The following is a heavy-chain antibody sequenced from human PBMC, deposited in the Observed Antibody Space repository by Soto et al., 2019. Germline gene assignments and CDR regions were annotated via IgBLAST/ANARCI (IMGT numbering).Heavy chain of an antibody. V-gene: IGHV1-69*01. CDR1: GGIFSTYA. D-gene: IGHD3-10*01. CDR2: IIPIFGTP. CDR3: ARDRDDYGSGNYYNRIDF. J-gene: IGHJ4*02. Sequence: QVQLVQSGAEVKKPGSSVKVSCKASGGIFSTYAISWLRQAPGQGLEGMGGIIPIFGTPNYAQRFQGRVTITADESTTTSYVELIRLKSEDTAVYYCARDRDDYGSGNYYNRIDFWGQGTLVTVSS.